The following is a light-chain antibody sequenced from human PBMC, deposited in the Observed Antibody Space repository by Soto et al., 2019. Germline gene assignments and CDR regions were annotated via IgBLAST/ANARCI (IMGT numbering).Light chain of an antibody. CDR2: RNY. CDR1: SSNIGSSP. V-gene: IGLV1-44*01. J-gene: IGLJ1*01. CDR3: AAWDDSLNGPV. Sequence: QSVLTQPPSSSGTPGQRVTISCSAGSSNIGSSPVNWYQQLPGTAPKLLINRNYRRPSGVPDRFSGSNFRSSASLAFSGLHSEDAADYYCAAWDDSLNGPVFGTGTKGTAL.